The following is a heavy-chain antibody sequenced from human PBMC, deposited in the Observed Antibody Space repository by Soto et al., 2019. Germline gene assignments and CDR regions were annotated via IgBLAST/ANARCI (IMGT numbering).Heavy chain of an antibody. CDR3: AHRVLRTVFGLVTTTAIYFDF. Sequence: QITLNESGPTQVKPRQTLTLTCTFSGFSLTTSGVGVGWIRQSPGKAPGWLALFYWDDDKRYSPSLKSRLTITKDTSKNQVVLTMADLDPADTATYYCAHRVLRTVFGLVTTTAIYFDFWGQGTPVAVSS. J-gene: IGHJ4*02. CDR2: FYWDDDK. CDR1: GFSLTTSGVG. V-gene: IGHV2-5*02. D-gene: IGHD3-3*01.